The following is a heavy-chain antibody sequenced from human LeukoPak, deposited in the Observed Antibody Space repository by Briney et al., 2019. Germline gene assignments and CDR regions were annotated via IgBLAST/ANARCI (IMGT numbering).Heavy chain of an antibody. CDR1: GFTFSSYA. J-gene: IGHJ4*02. CDR2: ISGSGGST. V-gene: IGHV3-23*01. D-gene: IGHD3-16*02. Sequence: GGSLRLSRAASGFTFSSYAMSWVRQAPGKGLEWVSAISGSGGSTYYADSVKGRFTISRDNSKNTLYLQMNSLRAEDTAVYYCAKHRSFYVNSLFDYWGQGTLVTVSS. CDR3: AKHRSFYVNSLFDY.